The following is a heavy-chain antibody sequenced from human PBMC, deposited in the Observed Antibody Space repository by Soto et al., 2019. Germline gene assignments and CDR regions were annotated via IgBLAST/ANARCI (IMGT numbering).Heavy chain of an antibody. V-gene: IGHV1-46*01. J-gene: IGHJ4*02. Sequence: GASVKVSCKASGYTFTRYYIHWVRQAPGQGLEWMGIINPSGGSTSYAQKFQGRVTMTRDTSTSTVYMELSSLRSEDTAVYYCARVGSGYGDDYWGQGTLVTVSS. D-gene: IGHD3-22*01. CDR2: INPSGGST. CDR1: GYTFTRYY. CDR3: ARVGSGYGDDY.